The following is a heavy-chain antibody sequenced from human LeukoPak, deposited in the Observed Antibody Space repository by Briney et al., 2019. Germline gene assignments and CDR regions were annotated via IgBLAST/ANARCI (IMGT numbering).Heavy chain of an antibody. CDR1: GFTVFRIY. J-gene: IGHJ4*02. Sequence: PGGSLRLSCAASGFTVFRIYMRGVCQAPGKGLEWVSVIYSGGSTNYADSVKGRFTISRDNSKNTLYLQMNSLRAEDTAVYYCARWRGGYNYYFDCWGQGTLVTVSS. D-gene: IGHD5-24*01. CDR3: ARWRGGYNYYFDC. CDR2: IYSGGST. V-gene: IGHV3-53*01.